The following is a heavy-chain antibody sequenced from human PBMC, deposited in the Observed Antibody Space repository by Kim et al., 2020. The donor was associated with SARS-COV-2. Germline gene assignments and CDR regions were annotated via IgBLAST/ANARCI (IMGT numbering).Heavy chain of an antibody. CDR3: ARHDPEMATTYFDY. V-gene: IGHV5-10-1*04. Sequence: IPSFQGQLTISADKSISTAYLQWSSLKASDTAMYYCARHDPEMATTYFDYWGQGTLVTVSS. D-gene: IGHD1-1*01. J-gene: IGHJ4*02.